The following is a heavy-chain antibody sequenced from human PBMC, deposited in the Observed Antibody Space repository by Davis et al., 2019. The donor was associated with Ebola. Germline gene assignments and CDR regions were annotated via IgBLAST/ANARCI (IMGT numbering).Heavy chain of an antibody. Sequence: ASVKVSCKASGYTFTGYYMHWVRQAPGQGLEWMGWMNPNSGGTNYAQKFQGRVTMTRDTSISTAYMELTRLRSDDTDDTAVYYCARGVWWGQGTLATVSS. CDR2: MNPNSGGT. D-gene: IGHD3-16*01. V-gene: IGHV1-2*02. CDR1: GYTFTGYY. J-gene: IGHJ4*02. CDR3: ARGVW.